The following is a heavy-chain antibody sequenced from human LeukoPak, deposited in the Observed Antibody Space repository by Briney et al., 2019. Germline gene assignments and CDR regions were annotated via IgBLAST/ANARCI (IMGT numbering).Heavy chain of an antibody. V-gene: IGHV3-43*02. J-gene: IGHJ5*02. Sequence: GGSLRLSCAASGFTFEDYGMHWVRQAPGKGLEWVSLITGNGVSTYYADSVKGRFTISRDNSKNSLYLQMNSLRTEDTALYYCAKCVYSNIYYWFDPWGQGTLASVSS. CDR2: ITGNGVST. CDR3: AKCVYSNIYYWFDP. D-gene: IGHD6-13*01. CDR1: GFTFEDYG.